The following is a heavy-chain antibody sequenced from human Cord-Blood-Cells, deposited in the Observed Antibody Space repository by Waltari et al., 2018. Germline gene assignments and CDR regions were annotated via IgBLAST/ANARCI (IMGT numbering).Heavy chain of an antibody. Sequence: QVQLVQSGAEVKKPGASVKVSCKASGYTFTGYYMHWVRQAPGQGLEWMGWINPNSGGTNYAQKFQGRVTMTRDTSISTAYMELNRLRSDDTAVYYCARGLYYDILTGSADAFDIWGQGTMVTVSS. D-gene: IGHD3-9*01. V-gene: IGHV1-2*02. CDR2: INPNSGGT. CDR1: GYTFTGYY. CDR3: ARGLYYDILTGSADAFDI. J-gene: IGHJ3*02.